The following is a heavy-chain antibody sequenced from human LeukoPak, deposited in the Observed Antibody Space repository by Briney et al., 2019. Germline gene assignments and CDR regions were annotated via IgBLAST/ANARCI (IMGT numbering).Heavy chain of an antibody. CDR2: IRYDGSNK. J-gene: IGHJ4*02. Sequence: PGGSLRLSCAASGFTFSSYGMHWVRQAPGKGLEWVAFIRYDGSNKYYADSVKGRFTISRDNSKNTLYLQMNSLRAEDTAVYYCARQGVGATRLGYWGQGTLVTVSS. CDR1: GFTFSSYG. D-gene: IGHD1-26*01. CDR3: ARQGVGATRLGY. V-gene: IGHV3-30*02.